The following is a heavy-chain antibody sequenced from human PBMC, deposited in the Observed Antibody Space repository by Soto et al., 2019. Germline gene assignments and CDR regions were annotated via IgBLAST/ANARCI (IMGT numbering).Heavy chain of an antibody. Sequence: ASVKVSCKASGGTFSSYAISWVRQAPGQGLEWMGGIIPIFGTANYAQKFQGRVTITADESTSTAYMELSSLRSEDTAVYYCAVGIDRGGYYFDYWGQGTLVTSPQ. CDR2: IIPIFGTA. CDR3: AVGIDRGGYYFDY. CDR1: GGTFSSYA. D-gene: IGHD2-15*01. V-gene: IGHV1-69*13. J-gene: IGHJ4*02.